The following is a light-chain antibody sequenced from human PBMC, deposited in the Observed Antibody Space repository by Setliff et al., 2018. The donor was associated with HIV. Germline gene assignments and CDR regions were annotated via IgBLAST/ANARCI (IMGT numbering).Light chain of an antibody. CDR3: QVWYVNTVV. Sequence: SYELTQPRSVSVSPGQTASITCSGDKLGERYACWYQQKTGQSPVLVMYQDDKRPSVIPERFSGSNSGDTATLTITGTQPMDEADYYCQVWYVNTVVFGGGTKVTGL. CDR1: KLGERY. V-gene: IGLV3-1*01. CDR2: QDD. J-gene: IGLJ2*01.